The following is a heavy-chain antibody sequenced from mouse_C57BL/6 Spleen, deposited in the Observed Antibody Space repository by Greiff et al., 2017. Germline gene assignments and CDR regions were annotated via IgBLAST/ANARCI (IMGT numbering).Heavy chain of an antibody. V-gene: IGHV1-20*01. Sequence: EVQLQQSGPELVKPGDSVKISCKASGYSFTGYFMNWVMQSHGKSLEWIGRINPYNGDTFYNQKFKGKATLTVDKSSSTAHMELRSLTSEDSAGYYCARKTPHRGFAYWGQGTLVTVSA. CDR2: INPYNGDT. D-gene: IGHD3-1*01. J-gene: IGHJ3*01. CDR1: GYSFTGYF. CDR3: ARKTPHRGFAY.